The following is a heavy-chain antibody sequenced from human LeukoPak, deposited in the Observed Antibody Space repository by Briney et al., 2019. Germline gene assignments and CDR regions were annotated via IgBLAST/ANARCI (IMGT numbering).Heavy chain of an antibody. J-gene: IGHJ4*02. Sequence: GGSLRLSCAASGFTFSSYAMNWVRQAPGKGLEWVSSISSSSGYIFYADSVKGRFTISRDNSKNSLYLQMNSLRAEDTAVYYCARDPRGYYGSGSYYVDYWGQGTLVTVSS. D-gene: IGHD3-10*01. V-gene: IGHV3-21*01. CDR1: GFTFSSYA. CDR3: ARDPRGYYGSGSYYVDY. CDR2: ISSSSGYI.